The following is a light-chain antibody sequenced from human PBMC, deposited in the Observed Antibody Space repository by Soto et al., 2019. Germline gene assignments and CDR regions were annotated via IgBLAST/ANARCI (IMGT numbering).Light chain of an antibody. Sequence: EIVLTQSAGTLSLSAGERATLSWRASQSVSSSYLAWYQQKPGQAPRLLIYGASSRATGIPDRFSGSGSGTDFNLTISRLEPEDFAVYYCQQYGSSPTTFGQGTKVDIK. J-gene: IGKJ1*01. CDR3: QQYGSSPTT. CDR2: GAS. V-gene: IGKV3-20*01. CDR1: QSVSSSY.